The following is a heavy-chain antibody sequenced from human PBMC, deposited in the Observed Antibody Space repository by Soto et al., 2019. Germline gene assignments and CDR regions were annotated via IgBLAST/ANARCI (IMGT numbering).Heavy chain of an antibody. V-gene: IGHV3-74*01. CDR3: AREDGYDSSGYYRRSGNWFDP. J-gene: IGHJ5*02. CDR2: INSDGSST. D-gene: IGHD3-22*01. CDR1: GFTFSSYW. Sequence: GGSLRLSCAASGFTFSSYWMHWVRQAPGKGLVWVSRINSDGSSTSYADSVKGRFTISRDNAKNTLYLQMNSLRAEDTAVYYCAREDGYDSSGYYRRSGNWFDPWGQGTLVTVSS.